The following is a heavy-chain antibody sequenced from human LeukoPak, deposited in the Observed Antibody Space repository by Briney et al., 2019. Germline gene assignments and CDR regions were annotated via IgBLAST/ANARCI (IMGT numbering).Heavy chain of an antibody. J-gene: IGHJ4*02. D-gene: IGHD5-18*01. CDR3: AKGGFNYPGY. CDR2: ISASGGNT. Sequence: GASLRLSCAASGFTYTSHAMTWVRQGPGKGLEWVSGISASGGNTFYADAVKGRFTISRDNSKNTLYLQMNSLRADDTALYYCAKGGFNYPGYWGQGTLVTVSS. V-gene: IGHV3-23*01. CDR1: GFTYTSHA.